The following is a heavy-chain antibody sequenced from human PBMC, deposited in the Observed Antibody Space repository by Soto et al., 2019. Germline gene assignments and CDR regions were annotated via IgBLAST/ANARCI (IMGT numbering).Heavy chain of an antibody. Sequence: SVKVSCKASGYTCTMYYMHCVLQSPGQGLEWMGIINPSGGSTSYAQKFQGRVTMTRDTSTSTVYMELSSLRSEDTAVYYCARGRIAAPHWFDPWGQGTLVTVSS. D-gene: IGHD6-6*01. CDR2: INPSGGST. J-gene: IGHJ5*02. CDR1: GYTCTMYY. V-gene: IGHV1-46*01. CDR3: ARGRIAAPHWFDP.